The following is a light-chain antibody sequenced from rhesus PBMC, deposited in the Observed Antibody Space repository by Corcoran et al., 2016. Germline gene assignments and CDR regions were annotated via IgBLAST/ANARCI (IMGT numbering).Light chain of an antibody. J-gene: IGLJ1*01. V-gene: IGLV2-32*02. Sequence: QAALTQPRSVSGSPGQSVTITCTGPSSDIGGYNYVSWYQQHPGTAPKLMIYEVSKRPSGVSDRFAGSTSGNTASLTISGLQAEDEADYYCRSYARSNNYIFGAGTRLTVL. CDR2: EVS. CDR3: RSYARSNNYI. CDR1: SSDIGGYNY.